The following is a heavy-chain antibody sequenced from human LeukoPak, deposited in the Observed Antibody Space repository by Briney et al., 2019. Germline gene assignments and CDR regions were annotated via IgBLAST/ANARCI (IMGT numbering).Heavy chain of an antibody. V-gene: IGHV3-64*04. CDR2: VSSSGDIT. Sequence: GGSLRLSCSASGFTFSNFAMHWVRQAPGRGLQCVSAVSSSGDITYYADSVKGRFTISRDNSKSTLYLQMNSLRAEDTAVYYCANESPYFDYWGQGSLVTVSS. CDR3: ANESPYFDY. J-gene: IGHJ4*02. CDR1: GFTFSNFA.